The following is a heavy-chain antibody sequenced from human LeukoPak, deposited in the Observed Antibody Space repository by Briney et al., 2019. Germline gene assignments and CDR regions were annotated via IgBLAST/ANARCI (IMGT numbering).Heavy chain of an antibody. Sequence: GGSLRLSCAASGFTFSSYSMNWVRQAPGKGLEWVSYISSSSSTIYYADSVKGRFTISRDNAKNSLYLQMNSLRAEDTAVYYCARGPEYCSSTSCPPGDYYYYYYMDVWGKGTTVTVSS. CDR1: GFTFSSYS. V-gene: IGHV3-48*01. J-gene: IGHJ6*03. CDR3: ARGPEYCSSTSCPPGDYYYYYYMDV. CDR2: ISSSSSTI. D-gene: IGHD2-2*01.